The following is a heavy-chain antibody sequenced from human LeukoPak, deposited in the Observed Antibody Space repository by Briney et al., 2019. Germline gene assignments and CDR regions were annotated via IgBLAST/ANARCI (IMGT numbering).Heavy chain of an antibody. V-gene: IGHV1-2*02. CDR3: ARDWGRGAMAGKGYYFDY. CDR2: INPNSGGT. D-gene: IGHD6-19*01. CDR1: GYTFTGYY. J-gene: IGHJ4*02. Sequence: ASVKVSCKASGYTFTGYYMHWVRQAPGQGLEWMGWINPNSGGTNYAQKFQGRVTMTRDTSISTAYMELSRLRSDDTAVYYCARDWGRGAMAGKGYYFDYWGQGTLVTVSS.